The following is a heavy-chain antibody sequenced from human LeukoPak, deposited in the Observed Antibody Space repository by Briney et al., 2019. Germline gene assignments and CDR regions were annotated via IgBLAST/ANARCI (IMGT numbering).Heavy chain of an antibody. V-gene: IGHV3-23*01. CDR2: ISSSGRST. J-gene: IGHJ6*03. D-gene: IGHD3-10*01. CDR1: GFTFSNYG. CDR3: ARGPYASGTYGRRGWVHYMDV. Sequence: GGSLRLSCAASGFTFSNYGMSWVRQAPGKGLEWVSAISSSGRSTYYADSVKGRFTISRDNSKNTLYLQMNSLRAEDTAVYYCARGPYASGTYGRRGWVHYMDVWGKGTTVTISS.